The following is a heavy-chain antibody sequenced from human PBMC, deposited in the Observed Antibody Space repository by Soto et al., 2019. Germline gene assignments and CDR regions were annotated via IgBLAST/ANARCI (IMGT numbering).Heavy chain of an antibody. Sequence: EVQLVESGGGLVQTGGSLRLSCEGSGFSFSSYDMHWVRQAAGKRLEWVAAIGADGDTYYSDSVKGRLTISRENTKNSLYLQMNSLRTGDTGVYHCAKARLYYYYGMHVWGQGTMVTVSS. CDR2: IGADGDT. V-gene: IGHV3-13*01. CDR3: AKARLYYYYGMHV. J-gene: IGHJ6*02. CDR1: GFSFSSYD.